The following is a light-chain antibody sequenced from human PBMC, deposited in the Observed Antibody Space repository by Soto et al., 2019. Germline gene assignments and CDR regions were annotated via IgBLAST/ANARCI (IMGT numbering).Light chain of an antibody. CDR2: GNS. CDR1: SSNIGAGYD. CDR3: QSYDSSLSVYV. Sequence: QSVLTQPPSVSGAPGQRVTISCTGSSSNIGAGYDVHWYQQLPGTAPKLLIYGNSNRPSGVPDRFSGSKSGTSASLAITGLRAEDGADYSCQSYDSSLSVYVFGTGTKLTVL. V-gene: IGLV1-40*01. J-gene: IGLJ1*01.